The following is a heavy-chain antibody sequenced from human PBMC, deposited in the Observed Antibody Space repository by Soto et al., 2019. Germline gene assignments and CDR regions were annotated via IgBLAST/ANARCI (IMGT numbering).Heavy chain of an antibody. J-gene: IGHJ4*02. D-gene: IGHD2-2*01. CDR1: GFTFSSYV. Sequence: GGSLRLSCAASGFTFSSYVMSWIRQAPGKWLEWVSAISDSGGSTYYADSVKGRFTISRDNSKNTLYLQMSSLRAEDTAVYYCATPRYCSSTSCFTVAFDYWGQGXLVTVSS. CDR2: ISDSGGST. CDR3: ATPRYCSSTSCFTVAFDY. V-gene: IGHV3-23*01.